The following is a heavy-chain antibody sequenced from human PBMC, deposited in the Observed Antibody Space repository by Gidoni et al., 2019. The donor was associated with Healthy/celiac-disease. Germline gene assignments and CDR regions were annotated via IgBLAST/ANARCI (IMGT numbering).Heavy chain of an antibody. Sequence: QVQLQESCPGLVKPSETLSLTCTVSGGSISSYYWSWIRQPPGKGLEWIGYIYSSGSTNYNPSLKSRFTISVDTSKNQFSLKLSSVTAADTAVYYCARGSYYGDYDYWGQGTLVTVSS. J-gene: IGHJ4*02. CDR3: ARGSYYGDYDY. CDR1: GGSISSYY. D-gene: IGHD4-17*01. V-gene: IGHV4-59*01. CDR2: IYSSGST.